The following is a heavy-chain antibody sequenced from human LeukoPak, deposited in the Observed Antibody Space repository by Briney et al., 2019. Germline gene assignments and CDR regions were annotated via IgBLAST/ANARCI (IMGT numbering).Heavy chain of an antibody. CDR1: GFTFSSYA. Sequence: GGSLRLSCAASGFTFSSYAMNWVRQAPGKGLEWVSGISGSGDNTYYADSVEGRFTISRDNSKNTLYVQVNSLGTEDTAAYYCAKGSCYDSSGSFYFDYWGQGTLVTVSS. J-gene: IGHJ4*02. CDR2: ISGSGDNT. V-gene: IGHV3-23*01. D-gene: IGHD3-22*01. CDR3: AKGSCYDSSGSFYFDY.